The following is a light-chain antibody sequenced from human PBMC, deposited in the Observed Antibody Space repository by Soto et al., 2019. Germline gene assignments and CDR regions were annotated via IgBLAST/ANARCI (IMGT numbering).Light chain of an antibody. Sequence: DIQMTQSPSTLSASVGERVAITCRASQSISTWLAWYQQKPGKAPKLLVYMAATLVSGVPSRFSGSASGTEFTLTISSLQPDDFAPYYCQQHNSYPATFGQGTKVEIK. J-gene: IGKJ1*01. V-gene: IGKV1-5*03. CDR1: QSISTW. CDR3: QQHNSYPAT. CDR2: MAA.